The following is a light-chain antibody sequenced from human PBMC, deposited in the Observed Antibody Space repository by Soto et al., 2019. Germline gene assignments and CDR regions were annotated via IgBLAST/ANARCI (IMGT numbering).Light chain of an antibody. CDR2: GAS. J-gene: IGKJ3*01. CDR3: RKYNSAPFT. CDR1: QGISNF. V-gene: IGKV1-27*01. Sequence: DIQMTQSPSSLSASVGDIVTITCRASQGISNFLVWFQQKPGKVPNLLIYGASTLHSGVQSRFSGSGSGTDLTLTISSLQPEDVATYFWRKYNSAPFTFGPGTTVDIK.